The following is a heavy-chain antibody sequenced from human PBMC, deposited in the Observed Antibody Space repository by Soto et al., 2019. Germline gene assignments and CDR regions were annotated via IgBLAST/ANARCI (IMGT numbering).Heavy chain of an antibody. CDR2: IIPILDTT. CDR3: ASGGTTVNRRFDF. D-gene: IGHD4-4*01. Sequence: QVQVVQSGAEVKKPGSSVRVSCKASGGTSSSYAITWMRQAPGQGLEWMGGIIPILDTTDYAQKFQGRVTFTADESTSTVYMELSSLTSEDTAVYYCASGGTTVNRRFDFWGQGTLVNVSS. V-gene: IGHV1-69*01. J-gene: IGHJ4*02. CDR1: GGTSSSYA.